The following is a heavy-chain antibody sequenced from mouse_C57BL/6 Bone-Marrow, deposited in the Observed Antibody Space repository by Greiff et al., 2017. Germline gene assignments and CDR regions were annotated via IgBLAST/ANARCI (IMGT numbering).Heavy chain of an antibody. Sequence: QVQLQQSGAELMKPGASVKLSCKATGYTFTGYWIEWVKQRPGHGLEWIGEILPGSGSTNYNGKFKGKATFTADTSSNTAYMQLSSLTTEDSAIYYCARNDGYLFDYWGQGTTLTVSS. CDR2: ILPGSGST. CDR1: GYTFTGYW. V-gene: IGHV1-9*01. D-gene: IGHD2-3*01. CDR3: ARNDGYLFDY. J-gene: IGHJ2*01.